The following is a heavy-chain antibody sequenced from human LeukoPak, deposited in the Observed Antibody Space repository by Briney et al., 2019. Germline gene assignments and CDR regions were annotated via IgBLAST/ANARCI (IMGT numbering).Heavy chain of an antibody. CDR2: ISGSGGST. CDR1: GFTFSSYG. V-gene: IGHV3-23*01. Sequence: GGSLRLSCAASGFTFSSYGMSWVRQAPGKGLEWVSAISGSGGSTYYADSVKGRFTISRDNSKNTLYLQMNSLRAEDTAVYYCAKVTVRAEVGYWGQGTLVTVSS. CDR3: AKVTVRAEVGY. J-gene: IGHJ4*02. D-gene: IGHD3-16*01.